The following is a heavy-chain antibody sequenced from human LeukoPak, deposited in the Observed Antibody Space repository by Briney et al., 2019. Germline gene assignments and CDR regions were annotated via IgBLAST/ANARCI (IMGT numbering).Heavy chain of an antibody. J-gene: IGHJ3*02. CDR3: TRDRSALDT. V-gene: IGHV4-59*01. CDR2: ISNIGST. CDR1: GASISSYF. Sequence: SETLSLTCTVSGASISSYFWTWIRQSPGKGLEWIGYISNIGSTNYNPSLKSRVTISGDTSKNQFSLKLSSVTAADTAVYYCTRDRSALDTWGQGTVVTVSS.